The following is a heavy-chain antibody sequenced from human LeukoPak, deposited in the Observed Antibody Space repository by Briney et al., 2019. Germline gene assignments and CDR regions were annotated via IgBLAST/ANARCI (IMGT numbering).Heavy chain of an antibody. Sequence: GGSLRLSCAASGFTFSSYAMSWVRQAPGKGLEWVSAISGSGGSTYYADSVKGRFTISRDNSKNTLYPQMNSLRAEDTAVYYCANLSPPGWSDAPLDYWGQGTLVTVSS. CDR1: GFTFSSYA. CDR2: ISGSGGST. D-gene: IGHD1-1*01. J-gene: IGHJ4*02. CDR3: ANLSPPGWSDAPLDY. V-gene: IGHV3-23*01.